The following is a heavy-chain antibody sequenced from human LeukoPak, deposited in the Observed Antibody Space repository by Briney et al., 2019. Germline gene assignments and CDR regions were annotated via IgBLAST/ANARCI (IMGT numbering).Heavy chain of an antibody. J-gene: IGHJ4*02. CDR3: TRDPSYYYDNTGYN. D-gene: IGHD3-22*01. CDR2: ISSSGDTI. CDR1: GFTFSQYP. V-gene: IGHV3-48*01. Sequence: PGGSLRLSCATSGFTFSQYPMNWVRQAPGKGLEWVSKISSSGDTIYYADSVKGRFTISRDNAKNSLYLLMNSLRAEDTAVYHCTRDPSYYYDNTGYNWGQGTLVTVSS.